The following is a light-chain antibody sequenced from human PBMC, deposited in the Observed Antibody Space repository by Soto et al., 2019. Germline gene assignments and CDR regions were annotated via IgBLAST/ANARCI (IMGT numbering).Light chain of an antibody. CDR2: EVI. CDR1: SSDVGTYNL. Sequence: QSALTQPASVSGSPGQSITISCTGSSSDVGTYNLVSWYQHHPGKAPKLLISEVIKRPSGVSNRFSGSKSGNTASLTISGLQAEDEGDYYCCSYAGSSIFVFGGGTKLTVL. CDR3: CSYAGSSIFV. V-gene: IGLV2-23*02. J-gene: IGLJ2*01.